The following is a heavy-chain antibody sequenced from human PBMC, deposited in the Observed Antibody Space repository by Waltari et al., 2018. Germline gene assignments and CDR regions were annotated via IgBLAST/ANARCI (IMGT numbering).Heavy chain of an antibody. V-gene: IGHV4-61*02. Sequence: QVQLQESGPGLVKPSQTLSLTCTVSGGSISSGSYYWSWIRQPAGKGLEWIGRIYTSGSTNYNPSLKSRVTISVDTSKNQFSLKLSSVTAADTAVYYCASGLTMVRGAWGDDAFDIWGQGTMVTVSS. CDR1: GGSISSGSYY. CDR3: ASGLTMVRGAWGDDAFDI. D-gene: IGHD3-10*01. CDR2: IYTSGST. J-gene: IGHJ3*02.